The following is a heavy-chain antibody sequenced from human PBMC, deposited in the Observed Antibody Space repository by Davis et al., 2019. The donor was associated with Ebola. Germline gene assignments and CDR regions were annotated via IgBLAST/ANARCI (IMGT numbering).Heavy chain of an antibody. V-gene: IGHV1-2*04. CDR1: GYTFTGYY. CDR3: ARAPTWSQINYYCFDY. Sequence: ASVKVSCKASGYTFTGYYMHWVRQAPGQGLEWMGWINPNSGGSNYAQKFQGWVTMTRDTSISTAYMELSSLRSEDTAVYYCARAPTWSQINYYCFDYWGQGTLVTVSS. J-gene: IGHJ4*02. D-gene: IGHD3-10*01. CDR2: INPNSGGS.